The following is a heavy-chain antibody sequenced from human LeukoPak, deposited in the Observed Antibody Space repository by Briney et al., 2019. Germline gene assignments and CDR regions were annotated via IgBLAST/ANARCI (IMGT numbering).Heavy chain of an antibody. CDR3: AREPYDSSGYYHALDY. Sequence: GGSLRLSCAASGFTVSSNYMSWVRQAPGKGLEWVSVIYSGGSTYYADSVKGRFTISRDNSKNTLYLQMNSLRAEDTAVYYCAREPYDSSGYYHALDYWGQGTLVTVSS. D-gene: IGHD3-22*01. V-gene: IGHV3-66*01. J-gene: IGHJ4*02. CDR1: GFTVSSNY. CDR2: IYSGGST.